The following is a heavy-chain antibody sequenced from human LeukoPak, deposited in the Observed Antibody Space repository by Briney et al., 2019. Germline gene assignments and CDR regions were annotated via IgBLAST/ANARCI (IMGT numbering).Heavy chain of an antibody. CDR2: IYTSGNT. Sequence: PSETLSLTCTVSGGSISGYYWSWIRRPAGKGLEWIGRIYTSGNTNYNPSLKSRLTMSVDMSKNQFSLKLSSVTAADTAVYYCARQSDSSGYYYLGAFDFWGQGTMVTVSS. D-gene: IGHD3-22*01. V-gene: IGHV4-4*07. CDR3: ARQSDSSGYYYLGAFDF. CDR1: GGSISGYY. J-gene: IGHJ3*01.